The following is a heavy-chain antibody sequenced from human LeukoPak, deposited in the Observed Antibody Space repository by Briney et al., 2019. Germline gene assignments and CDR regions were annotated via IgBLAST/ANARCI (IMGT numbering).Heavy chain of an antibody. D-gene: IGHD4-17*01. V-gene: IGHV4-34*01. J-gene: IGHJ4*02. Sequence: KPSETLSLTCAVYGGSFSGYYWSWIRQPPGKGLEWIGEINHSGSTNYNPSLKSRVTISVDTSKNQFSLKLSSVTAADTAVYYCARVRDTTVTIDYWGQGTLVTVSS. CDR2: INHSGST. CDR3: ARVRDTTVTIDY. CDR1: GGSFSGYY.